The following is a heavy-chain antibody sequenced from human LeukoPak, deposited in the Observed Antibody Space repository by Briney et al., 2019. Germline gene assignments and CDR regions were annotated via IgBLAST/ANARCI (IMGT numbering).Heavy chain of an antibody. CDR3: ARDEGQQLVDDAFDI. CDR1: GFTFSDYY. J-gene: IGHJ3*02. D-gene: IGHD6-13*01. Sequence: GGSLRLSCAASGFTFSDYYMSWIRQAPGKGLEWVSYISSSGSTIYYADSVKGRFTISRDNAKNSLYLQMNSLRAEDTAAYYCARDEGQQLVDDAFDIRGQGTMVTVSS. CDR2: ISSSGSTI. V-gene: IGHV3-11*04.